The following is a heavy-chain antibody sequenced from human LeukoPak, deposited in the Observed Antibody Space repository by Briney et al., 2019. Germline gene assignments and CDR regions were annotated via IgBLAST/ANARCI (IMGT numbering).Heavy chain of an antibody. V-gene: IGHV3-23*01. CDR3: AKETANPYCSGGSCDLDY. Sequence: GGSLRLSCAASGFTISSYAMSWVRQAPGKGLEWVSAISGSGGSTYYADSVKGRFTISRDNSKNTLYLQMNSLRAEDTAVYYCAKETANPYCSGGSCDLDYWGQGTLVTVSS. CDR2: ISGSGGST. J-gene: IGHJ4*02. CDR1: GFTISSYA. D-gene: IGHD2-15*01.